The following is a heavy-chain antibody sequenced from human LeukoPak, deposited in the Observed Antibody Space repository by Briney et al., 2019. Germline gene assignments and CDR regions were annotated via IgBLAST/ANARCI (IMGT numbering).Heavy chain of an antibody. D-gene: IGHD1-14*01. V-gene: IGHV1-18*01. CDR1: GYTFTSYG. Sequence: ASVKVSCKASGYTFTSYGISWVRQAPGQGLEWMGWISAYNGNTNYAQKLQGRVTMTTVTSTSTAYMELRSLRSEDTAVYYCARVLGPNPSRAFDIWGQGTMVTVSS. J-gene: IGHJ3*02. CDR3: ARVLGPNPSRAFDI. CDR2: ISAYNGNT.